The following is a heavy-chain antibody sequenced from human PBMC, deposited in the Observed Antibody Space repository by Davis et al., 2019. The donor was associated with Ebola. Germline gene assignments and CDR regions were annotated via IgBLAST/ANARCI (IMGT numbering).Heavy chain of an antibody. V-gene: IGHV3-53*01. J-gene: IGHJ6*02. CDR2: IFSAGNT. Sequence: GESLKISCAASGFTVSSNHMNWVRQAPGKGLEWVSIIFSAGNTNYADSVKGRFTISRDNLKNTLYLEMNNLRAEDTAVYYCARDPGGHYAMDVWGQGTTVTVSS. D-gene: IGHD1-1*01. CDR3: ARDPGGHYAMDV. CDR1: GFTVSSNH.